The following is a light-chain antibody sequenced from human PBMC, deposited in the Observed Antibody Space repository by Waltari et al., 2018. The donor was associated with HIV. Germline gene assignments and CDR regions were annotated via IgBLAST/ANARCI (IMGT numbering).Light chain of an antibody. J-gene: IGKJ2*01. CDR3: QHYDTSSYT. V-gene: IGKV3-20*01. CDR2: GAS. CDR1: QSLSSTY. Sequence: EVVLTQSPDTLSLSPGEKGTLSCTASQSLSSTYLAWYQQKPGQAPRLLIYGASNRASGVPDRFSGSGSRTYFTLTISRLEPEDFAVYYCQHYDTSSYTFGQG.